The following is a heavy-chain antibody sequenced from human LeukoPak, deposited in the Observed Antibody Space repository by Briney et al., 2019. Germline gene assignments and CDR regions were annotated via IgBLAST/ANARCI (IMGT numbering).Heavy chain of an antibody. J-gene: IGHJ4*02. V-gene: IGHV4-59*12. D-gene: IGHD5-24*01. CDR1: GGSISSYY. CDR2: IYYSGST. Sequence: SETLSLTCTVSGGSISSYYWSWIRQPPGKGLEWIGYIYYSGSTNYNPSLKSRVTISVDTSKNQFSLKLSSVTAADTAVYYCARGLEMATITTVPQFDYWGQGTLVTVSS. CDR3: ARGLEMATITTVPQFDY.